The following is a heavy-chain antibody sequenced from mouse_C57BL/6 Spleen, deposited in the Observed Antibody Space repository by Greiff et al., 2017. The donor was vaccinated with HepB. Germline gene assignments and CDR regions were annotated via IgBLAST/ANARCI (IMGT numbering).Heavy chain of an antibody. CDR3: ATDSSGYGAWFAY. D-gene: IGHD3-2*02. CDR2: INPNNGGT. J-gene: IGHJ3*01. V-gene: IGHV1-18*01. CDR1: GYTFTDYN. Sequence: VQLQQSGPELVKPGASVKIPCKASGYTFTDYNMDWVKQSHGKSLEWIGDINPNNGGTIYNQKFKGKATLTVDKSSSTAYMELRSLTSEDTAVYYCATDSSGYGAWFAYWGQGTLVTVSA.